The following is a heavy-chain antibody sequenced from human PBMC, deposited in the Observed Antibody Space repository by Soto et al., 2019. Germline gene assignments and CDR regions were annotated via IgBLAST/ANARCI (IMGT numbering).Heavy chain of an antibody. J-gene: IGHJ5*02. CDR2: IYYTGST. D-gene: IGHD2-21*02. Sequence: QVQLQESGPGLVEPSQTLSLTCTVSGGSIKTGGYYWGWIRQHPGKGLEWLGYIYYTGSTYYNPSLQNRLTMSVDMSKNQFSLKLTSLTAADTAVYYCAKDPSPQPTTVVTPGWFDPWGQGTLVTVSS. CDR1: GGSIKTGGYY. CDR3: AKDPSPQPTTVVTPGWFDP. V-gene: IGHV4-31*03.